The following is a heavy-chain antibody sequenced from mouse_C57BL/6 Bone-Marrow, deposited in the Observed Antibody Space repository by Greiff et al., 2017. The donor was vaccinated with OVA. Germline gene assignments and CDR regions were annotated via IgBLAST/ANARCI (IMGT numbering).Heavy chain of an antibody. V-gene: IGHV1-81*01. CDR1: GYTFTSYG. Sequence: VKLMESGAELARPGASVKLSCKASGYTFTSYGISWVKQRTGQGLEWIGEIYPRSGNTYYNEKFKGKATLTADKSSSTAYMELRSLTSEDSAVYFCARDPTTVSYAMDYWGQGTSVTVSS. CDR3: ARDPTTVSYAMDY. J-gene: IGHJ4*01. CDR2: IYPRSGNT. D-gene: IGHD1-1*01.